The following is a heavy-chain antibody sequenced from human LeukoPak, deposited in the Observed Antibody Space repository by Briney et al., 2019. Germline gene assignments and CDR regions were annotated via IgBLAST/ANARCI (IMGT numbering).Heavy chain of an antibody. CDR2: IYSGGNT. CDR1: GFNVSSNY. V-gene: IGHV3-53*01. J-gene: IGHJ4*02. CDR3: ARGSQESGSYYLGD. Sequence: PGGSLRLSCAASGFNVSSNYMSWVRQAPGKGLEGVSVIYSGGNTYYADSVKGRFTISKDSSKSALYLRMSSLRAEDTAVYYCARGSQESGSYYLGDWGQGTLVTVSS. D-gene: IGHD3-10*01.